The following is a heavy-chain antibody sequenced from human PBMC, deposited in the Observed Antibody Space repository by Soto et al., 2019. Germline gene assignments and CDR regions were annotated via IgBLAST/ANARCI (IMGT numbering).Heavy chain of an antibody. J-gene: IGHJ4*02. CDR3: ARWFTGGNFDYFDF. CDR2: IDSAGRTT. D-gene: IGHD2-21*02. V-gene: IGHV3-74*01. Sequence: PVGSLRLSCAASGFTFSSDWMHWFRQAPGKGLVWVSRIDSAGRTTTYADSVKGRFTISRDNAKNTLYLQMNGLRAEDTALYYCARWFTGGNFDYFDFWGQGTQVTVSS. CDR1: GFTFSSDW.